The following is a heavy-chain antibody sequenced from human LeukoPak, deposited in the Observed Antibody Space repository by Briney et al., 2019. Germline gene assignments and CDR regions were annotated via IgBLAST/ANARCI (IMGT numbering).Heavy chain of an antibody. CDR1: GFTFSSYW. D-gene: IGHD1-14*01. CDR3: AREDLSLTGSLED. V-gene: IGHV3-7*03. J-gene: IGHJ4*02. Sequence: GGSLRLSCAASGFTFSSYWMRWVRQAPGKGLEWVANIKQDGSEKVYMDSVKGRFTISRDNAKNSLYLQMNRLRAEDTAVYYCAREDLSLTGSLEDWGQGTLVTVSS. CDR2: IKQDGSEK.